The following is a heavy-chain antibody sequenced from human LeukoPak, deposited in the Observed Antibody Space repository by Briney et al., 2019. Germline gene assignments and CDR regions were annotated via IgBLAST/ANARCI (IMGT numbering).Heavy chain of an antibody. CDR1: RFTFSSYS. Sequence: GGSLRLSCAASRFTFSSYSMNWVRQAPGKGLEWVSAISDNGGRTFYADSVKGRFTISRDNSRNTLFLQMNSLRADDTAVYYCAKDSYDTSIWGQGTLVTVSS. J-gene: IGHJ4*02. D-gene: IGHD3-22*01. V-gene: IGHV3-23*01. CDR3: AKDSYDTSI. CDR2: ISDNGGRT.